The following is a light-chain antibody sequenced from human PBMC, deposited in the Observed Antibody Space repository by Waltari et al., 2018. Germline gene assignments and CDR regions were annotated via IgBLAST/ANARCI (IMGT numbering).Light chain of an antibody. CDR1: ALPKKS. CDR2: EER. V-gene: IGLV3-10*01. Sequence: SYELTQPPSVSVSPGQTARITCSGVALPKKSIYWYQQKSGQATVLVIFEERKRPSGIPQRVAGSSSGTTATLTISGAQVEDESDYHCYSTDSSGNHRVFGGVTKLIVL. J-gene: IGLJ2*01. CDR3: YSTDSSGNHRV.